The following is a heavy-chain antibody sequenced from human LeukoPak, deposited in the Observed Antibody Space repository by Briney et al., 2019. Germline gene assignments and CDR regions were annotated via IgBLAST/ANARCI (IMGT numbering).Heavy chain of an antibody. D-gene: IGHD5-18*01. CDR1: GYTFTSYD. Sequence: ASVKVSCKASGYTFTSYDINWVRQAPGQGLEWMGWMNPNSGNTGYAQKFQGRVTMTRNTSISTAYIELSSLRSEDTAVYYCARYVDTAMVSDYWGQGTLVTVSS. V-gene: IGHV1-8*01. CDR2: MNPNSGNT. CDR3: ARYVDTAMVSDY. J-gene: IGHJ4*02.